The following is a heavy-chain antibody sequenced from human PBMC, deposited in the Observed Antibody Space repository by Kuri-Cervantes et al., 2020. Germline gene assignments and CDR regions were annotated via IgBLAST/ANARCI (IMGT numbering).Heavy chain of an antibody. CDR2: IKQDGSEK. V-gene: IGHV3-7*01. J-gene: IGHJ6*02. Sequence: GESLKISCAASGFTFSSYAMSWVRQAPGKGLEWVANIKQDGSEKYYVDSVKGRFTISRDNAKNSLYLQMNSLRAEDTAVYYCARPGYSSSWYEFIYYYGMDVWGQGTTVTVSS. CDR1: GFTFSSYA. CDR3: ARPGYSSSWYEFIYYYGMDV. D-gene: IGHD6-13*01.